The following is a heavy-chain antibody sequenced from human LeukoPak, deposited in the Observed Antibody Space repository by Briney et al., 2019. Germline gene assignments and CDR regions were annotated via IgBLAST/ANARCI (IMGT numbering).Heavy chain of an antibody. CDR3: ARRGHSSSWYSDY. Sequence: GESLKISCKGSGYSFTTYWIGWVRQMPGKGLEWMGIIYPGDSDTRYSPSSQGQVTISADKSISTAYLQWSGLKASDTAMYYCARRGHSSSWYSDYWGQGTLVTVSS. V-gene: IGHV5-51*01. J-gene: IGHJ4*02. D-gene: IGHD6-13*01. CDR1: GYSFTTYW. CDR2: IYPGDSDT.